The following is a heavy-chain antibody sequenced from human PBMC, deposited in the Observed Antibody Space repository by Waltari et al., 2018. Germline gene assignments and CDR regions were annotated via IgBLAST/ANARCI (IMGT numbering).Heavy chain of an antibody. CDR2: ISWNSGSI. V-gene: IGHV3-9*01. D-gene: IGHD3-16*01. Sequence: EVQLVESGGGLVQPGRSLRLSCAASGFTFDDYAMHWVRQAPGKGLEWVSGISWNSGSIGYADYVKCRFTISRDNAKNSLYLQMNSLRAEDTALYYCAKGPEGGVYYYYMDVWGKGTTVTVSS. J-gene: IGHJ6*03. CDR1: GFTFDDYA. CDR3: AKGPEGGVYYYYMDV.